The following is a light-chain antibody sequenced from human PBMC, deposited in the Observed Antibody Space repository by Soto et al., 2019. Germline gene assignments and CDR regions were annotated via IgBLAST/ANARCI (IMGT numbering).Light chain of an antibody. CDR1: SSNVGAYNY. V-gene: IGLV2-14*01. CDR3: TSYTTSSTYV. CDR2: EVS. Sequence: QSALTQPASVSGSPGQSITIPCTGTSSNVGAYNYVSWYQQHPGKAPKLIIYEVSNRPSGVSNRFSGSKSGNTASLTISGLQAEDEADDYCTSYTTSSTYVFGTGTSSPS. J-gene: IGLJ1*01.